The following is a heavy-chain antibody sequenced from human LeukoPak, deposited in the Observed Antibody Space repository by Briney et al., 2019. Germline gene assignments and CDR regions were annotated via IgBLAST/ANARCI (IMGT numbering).Heavy chain of an antibody. V-gene: IGHV3-15*07. CDR2: IKSKTDGGTT. CDR1: GFTFSNAW. CDR3: ATSGKWKYYFDY. Sequence: GGSLRLSCAASGFTFSNAWVNWVRQAPGKGLEWVGRIKSKTDGGTTGYAAPVKGRFTISRDDSKNTLYLQMNSLKTEDTAVYYCATSGKWKYYFDYWGQGTLVTVSS. J-gene: IGHJ4*02. D-gene: IGHD1-1*01.